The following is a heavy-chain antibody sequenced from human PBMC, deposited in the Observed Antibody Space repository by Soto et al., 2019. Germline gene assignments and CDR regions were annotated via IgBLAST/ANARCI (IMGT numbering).Heavy chain of an antibody. D-gene: IGHD3-3*01. J-gene: IGHJ6*02. Sequence: AGGSLRLSCAASGFTFSSYSMNWVRQAPGKGLEWVSSISSSSSYIYYADSVKGRFTISRDNAKNSLYLQMNSLRAEDTAVYYCARDLHYDFWSGLSPRSYGMDVWGQGTTVTVSS. V-gene: IGHV3-21*01. CDR1: GFTFSSYS. CDR2: ISSSSSYI. CDR3: ARDLHYDFWSGLSPRSYGMDV.